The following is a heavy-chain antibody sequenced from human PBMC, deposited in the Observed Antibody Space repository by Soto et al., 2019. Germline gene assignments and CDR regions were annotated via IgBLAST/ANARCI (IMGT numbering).Heavy chain of an antibody. CDR2: TYYRSKWYN. V-gene: IGHV6-1*01. CDR1: GDSVSSNSAA. Sequence: SQTLSLTCGISGDSVSSNSAAWNWIRQSPSRGLEWLGRTYYRSKWYNDYAVSVKSRLTINPGTSKNQVSLQLNSVTPEDTAVYFCARYYYDSHGNYFDYWGQGTPVTVSS. J-gene: IGHJ4*02. CDR3: ARYYYDSHGNYFDY. D-gene: IGHD3-22*01.